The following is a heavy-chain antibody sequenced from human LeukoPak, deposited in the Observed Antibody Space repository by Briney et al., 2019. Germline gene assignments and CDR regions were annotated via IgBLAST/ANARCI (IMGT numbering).Heavy chain of an antibody. J-gene: IGHJ4*02. Sequence: ASVKVSCKASGYTFTSYDINWVRQATGQGLEWMGWMNPNSGNTGYAQKFQGRVTMTRDTSISTAYMELSRLRSDDTAVYYCARLRLGELSLYPDYWGQGTLVTVSS. V-gene: IGHV1-8*01. CDR2: MNPNSGNT. D-gene: IGHD3-16*02. CDR3: ARLRLGELSLYPDY. CDR1: GYTFTSYD.